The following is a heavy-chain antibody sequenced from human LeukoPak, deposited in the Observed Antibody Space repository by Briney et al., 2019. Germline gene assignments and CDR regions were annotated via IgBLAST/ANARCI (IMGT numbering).Heavy chain of an antibody. J-gene: IGHJ5*02. CDR2: IYYSGST. CDR3: ARLGVLQQLA. CDR1: GGSISSSSYY. Sequence: SETLSLTCTVSGGSISSSSYYWGWIRQPPGKGLEWIGSIYYSGSTYYSPSLKSRVTISVDTSKNQFSLKLSSVTAADTAVYYCARLGVLQQLAWGQGTLVTVSS. V-gene: IGHV4-39*01. D-gene: IGHD6-13*01.